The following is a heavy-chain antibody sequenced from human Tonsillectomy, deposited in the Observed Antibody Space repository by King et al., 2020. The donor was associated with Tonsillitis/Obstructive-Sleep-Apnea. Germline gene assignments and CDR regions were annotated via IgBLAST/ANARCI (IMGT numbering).Heavy chain of an antibody. CDR3: ARHPYYYDSNGYYNWFDP. D-gene: IGHD3-22*01. V-gene: IGHV4-39*01. CDR1: GGSISRSNDY. J-gene: IGHJ5*02. CDR2: IYYSGNT. Sequence: QLQESGPGLVKPSETLSLTCTVSGGSISRSNDYWGWIRQPPGKGLEWIGSIYYSGNTYHNPSLKSRVTISVDTSKKQVSLKLSSVTAADPAVYYCARHPYYYDSNGYYNWFDPWGQGTLVTVSS.